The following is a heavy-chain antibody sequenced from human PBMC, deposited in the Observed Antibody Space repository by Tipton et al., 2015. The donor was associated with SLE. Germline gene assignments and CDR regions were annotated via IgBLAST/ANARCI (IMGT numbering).Heavy chain of an antibody. J-gene: IGHJ4*02. Sequence: LRLSCTVSGGSISSSSYYWGWIRQPPGKGLEWIGCIYYSGSTYYNPSLKSRVTISVDTSKNQFSLKLSSVAAADTAVYYCARDSKWLRYFDYWGQGTLVTVSS. CDR3: ARDSKWLRYFDY. CDR2: IYYSGST. D-gene: IGHD3-22*01. V-gene: IGHV4-39*07. CDR1: GGSISSSSYY.